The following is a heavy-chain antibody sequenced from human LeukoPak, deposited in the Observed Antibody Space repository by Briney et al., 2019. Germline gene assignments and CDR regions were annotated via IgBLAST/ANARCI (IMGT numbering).Heavy chain of an antibody. J-gene: IGHJ5*02. V-gene: IGHV1-46*01. CDR1: GYTFTSYY. CDR3: ARARDYYDSSDPGWFDP. Sequence: ASVKVSCKASGYTFTSYYMHWVRQAPGQGLEWMGIINPSGGSTSYAQKFQGRVTMTRDTSTSTVYMELSSLRSEDTAVYYCARARDYYDSSDPGWFDPWGQGTLVTVSS. D-gene: IGHD3-22*01. CDR2: INPSGGST.